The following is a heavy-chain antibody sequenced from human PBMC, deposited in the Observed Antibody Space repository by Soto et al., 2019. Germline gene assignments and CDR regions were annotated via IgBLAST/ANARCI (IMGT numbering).Heavy chain of an antibody. V-gene: IGHV4-59*01. CDR2: IYYSGST. Sequence: SETLSLTCTVSGGSISSYYWSWIRQPPGKGLEWIGYIYYSGSTNYNPSLKSRVTISVDTSKNQFSLKLSSVTAADTAVYYCAGYVATVTSNYEYYYYYYMDVWGKGTTVTVSS. D-gene: IGHD4-17*01. CDR1: GGSISSYY. J-gene: IGHJ6*03. CDR3: AGYVATVTSNYEYYYYYYMDV.